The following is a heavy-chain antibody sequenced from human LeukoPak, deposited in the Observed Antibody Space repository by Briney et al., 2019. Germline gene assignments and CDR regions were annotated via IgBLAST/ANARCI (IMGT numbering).Heavy chain of an antibody. Sequence: ASVKVSCKASGYTFTNYAMHWVRQAPGQRLEWMGWINADSGNTKYSQNFQGRVTITRDTSASTAYMDLSSLRSEDTALYYCVRVYDGYDWGTFDFWGQGTLVTVSS. CDR2: INADSGNT. CDR3: VRVYDGYDWGTFDF. J-gene: IGHJ4*02. CDR1: GYTFTNYA. V-gene: IGHV1-3*01. D-gene: IGHD3-16*01.